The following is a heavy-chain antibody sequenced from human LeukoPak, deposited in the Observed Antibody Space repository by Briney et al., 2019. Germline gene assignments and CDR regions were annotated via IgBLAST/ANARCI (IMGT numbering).Heavy chain of an antibody. J-gene: IGHJ4*02. CDR2: ITRSSSYI. V-gene: IGHV3-21*01. Sequence: GGSLRLSCAASGFTFSSYCMNWVRQAPGKGLEWVSSITRSSSYIYYADSVKGRFTISRDNAKNSLYLQMNSLRAEDTAVYYCARGSPENIATRPTILDYWGQGTLVTVSS. CDR1: GFTFSSYC. D-gene: IGHD6-6*01. CDR3: ARGSPENIATRPTILDY.